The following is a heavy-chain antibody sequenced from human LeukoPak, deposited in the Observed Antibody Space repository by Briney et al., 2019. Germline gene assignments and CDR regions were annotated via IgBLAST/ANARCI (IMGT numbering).Heavy chain of an antibody. CDR2: ISSSSYI. V-gene: IGHV3-21*06. CDR3: ARASSSGWLTFDY. CDR1: GFTFSSYS. J-gene: IGHJ4*02. Sequence: GGSLRLSCAASGFTFSSYSMNWVRQAPGKGLEWVSCISSSSYIYYADAVKGRFTISRDNAKNSLYLQMNSLRAEDTAVYYRARASSSGWLTFDYWGQGTLVTVSS. D-gene: IGHD6-19*01.